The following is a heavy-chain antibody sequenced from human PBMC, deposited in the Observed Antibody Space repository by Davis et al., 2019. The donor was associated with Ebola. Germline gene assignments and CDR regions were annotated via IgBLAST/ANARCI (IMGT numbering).Heavy chain of an antibody. CDR3: AKDRVAAAGTPLDS. CDR1: GFNFKNYG. D-gene: IGHD6-13*01. J-gene: IGHJ4*02. CDR2: ITGSGYTK. Sequence: GESLKISCAAPGFNFKNYGMTWVRQVPGKGLEWVSSITGSGYTKYYADSLKARFTISRDSSTNTLYLHMNSLRLEDTAIYYCAKDRVAAAGTPLDSWGQGTLVTVSS. V-gene: IGHV3-23*01.